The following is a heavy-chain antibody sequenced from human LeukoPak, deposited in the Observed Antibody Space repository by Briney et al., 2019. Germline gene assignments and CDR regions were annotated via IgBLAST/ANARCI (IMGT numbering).Heavy chain of an antibody. Sequence: GRSLRLSCAASGFTFSSYVMHWVRQAPGKGLEWVAVISYDGSNKYYADSVKGRFTISRDNSKNTLYLQMNSLRAEDTAVYYSAKDVQLERHSHFDYWGQGTLVTVSS. CDR2: ISYDGSNK. V-gene: IGHV3-30*18. J-gene: IGHJ4*02. D-gene: IGHD1-1*01. CDR3: AKDVQLERHSHFDY. CDR1: GFTFSSYV.